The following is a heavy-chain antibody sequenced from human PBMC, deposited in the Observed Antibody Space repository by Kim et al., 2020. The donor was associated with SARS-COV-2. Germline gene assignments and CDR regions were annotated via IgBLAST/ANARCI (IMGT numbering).Heavy chain of an antibody. D-gene: IGHD1-26*01. CDR1: GGSISSYY. Sequence: SETLSLTCTVSGGSISSYYWSWIRQPPGKGLEWIGYIYYSGSTNYNPSLKSRVTISVDTSKNQFSLKLSSVTAADTAVYYCARDSGSYYGLNDYWGQGTLVTVSS. CDR3: ARDSGSYYGLNDY. V-gene: IGHV4-59*13. CDR2: IYYSGST. J-gene: IGHJ4*02.